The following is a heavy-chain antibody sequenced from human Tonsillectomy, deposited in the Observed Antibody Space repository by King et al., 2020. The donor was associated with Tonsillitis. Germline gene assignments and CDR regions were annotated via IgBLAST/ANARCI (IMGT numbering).Heavy chain of an antibody. CDR2: IYSSESST. CDR1: GFTFTTYAMSTYA. D-gene: IGHD7-27*01. CDR3: AKGRGVGTDAFDI. V-gene: IGHV3-23*03. Sequence: VQLVESGGGLVQPGGSLRLSCAASGFTFTTYAMSTYAMSWVRQAPGKGLEWVSVIYSSESSTYYADSVKGRFTISRDNSKNTLYLQMTSLRAEDTAVYYWAKGRGVGTDAFDIWGQGTMVTVSS. J-gene: IGHJ3*02.